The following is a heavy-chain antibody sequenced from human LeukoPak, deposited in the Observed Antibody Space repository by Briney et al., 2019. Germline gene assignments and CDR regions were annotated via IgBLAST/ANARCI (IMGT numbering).Heavy chain of an antibody. J-gene: IGHJ3*02. CDR1: GFTFSSYG. D-gene: IGHD2-2*03. V-gene: IGHV3-30*02. CDR3: ATLDIVVLPAARNAFDI. Sequence: GGSLRLSCAASGFTFSSYGVHWVRQAPGKGLEWVAFIRCDGSNKYYADSVKGRFTISRDNSKNTLYLQMNSLRAEDTAVYYCATLDIVVLPAARNAFDIWGQGTMVTVSS. CDR2: IRCDGSNK.